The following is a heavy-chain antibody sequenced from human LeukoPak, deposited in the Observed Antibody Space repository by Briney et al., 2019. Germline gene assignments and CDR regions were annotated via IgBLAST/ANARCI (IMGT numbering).Heavy chain of an antibody. D-gene: IGHD6-6*01. CDR1: GFTFSSYS. Sequence: GGSLRLSCAASGFTFSSYSMNWVRQAPGKGLEWVSSISSSSSYIYYADSVKGRFTISRDIAKNSLYLQMNSLRAEDTAVYYCARGRAGSSSRYYYMDVWGKGTTVTVSS. CDR2: ISSSSSYI. CDR3: ARGRAGSSSRYYYMDV. V-gene: IGHV3-21*01. J-gene: IGHJ6*03.